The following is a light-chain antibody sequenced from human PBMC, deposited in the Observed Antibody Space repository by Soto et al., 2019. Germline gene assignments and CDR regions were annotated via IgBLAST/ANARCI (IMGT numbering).Light chain of an antibody. CDR1: NIRSKS. CDR3: QVWDSTSDVV. J-gene: IGLJ2*01. V-gene: IGLV3-21*02. CDR2: DDR. Sequence: SYELTQPPSVSVAPGQTARVTCGGHNIRSKSVHWYQQKPGQAPVLVVYDDRDRPSGIPERFSGSNSGNTATLTISRVEAGDEADYFCQVWDSTSDVVFGGGTQLTVL.